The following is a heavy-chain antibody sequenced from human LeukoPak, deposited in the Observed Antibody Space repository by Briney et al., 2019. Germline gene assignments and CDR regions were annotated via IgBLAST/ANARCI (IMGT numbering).Heavy chain of an antibody. CDR2: TNHSGST. D-gene: IGHD6-6*01. CDR3: ARGGDKYSSSSGSNY. CDR1: GGSFSGYY. J-gene: IGHJ4*02. Sequence: SETLSLTCAVYGGSFSGYYWSWIRQPPGKGLEWIGETNHSGSTNYNPSLKSRVTISVDTSKNQFSLKLSSVTAADTAVYYCARGGDKYSSSSGSNYWGQGTLVTVSS. V-gene: IGHV4-34*01.